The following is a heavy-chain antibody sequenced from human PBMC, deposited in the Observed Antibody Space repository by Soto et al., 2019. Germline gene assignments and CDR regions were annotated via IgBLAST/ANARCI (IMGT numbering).Heavy chain of an antibody. J-gene: IGHJ4*01. CDR2: ISYDGSNK. CDR1: GFTFSSYA. D-gene: IGHD3-16*01. Sequence: GGSLRLSCAASGFTFSSYAMHWVRQAPGKGLEWVAVISYDGSNKYYADSVKGRFTISRDNSKNTLYLQMNSLRAEDTAVYYCARDGGERWGQGTLVNVSS. CDR3: ARDGGER. V-gene: IGHV3-30-3*01.